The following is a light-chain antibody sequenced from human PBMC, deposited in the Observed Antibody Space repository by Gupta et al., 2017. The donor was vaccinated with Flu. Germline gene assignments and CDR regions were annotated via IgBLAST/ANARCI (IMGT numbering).Light chain of an antibody. CDR2: GNS. V-gene: IGLV1-40*01. J-gene: IGLJ3*02. CDR1: SSNIGAGYD. Sequence: QSVLTQPPSLSGAPGQRVTISCTGSSSNIGAGYDVHWYQQLPGTAPKLLIYGNSNRPSGVPDRFSGSKSGTSASLDITGLQAEDEADYYCQYYDSSLSGWVFGGGTKLTVL. CDR3: QYYDSSLSGWV.